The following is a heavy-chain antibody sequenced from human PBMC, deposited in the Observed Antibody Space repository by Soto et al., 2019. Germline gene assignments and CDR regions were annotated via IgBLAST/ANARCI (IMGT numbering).Heavy chain of an antibody. V-gene: IGHV3-23*01. D-gene: IGHD3-3*01. CDR1: GFTFSSYA. Sequence: GGSLRLSCAASGFTFSSYAMSWVRQAPGKGLEWVSAISGSGGSTYYADSVEGRFTISRDNSKNTLYLQMNSLRAEDTAVYYCAKDRWSGYYTAYYYYMDVWGKGTTVTVSS. J-gene: IGHJ6*03. CDR3: AKDRWSGYYTAYYYYMDV. CDR2: ISGSGGST.